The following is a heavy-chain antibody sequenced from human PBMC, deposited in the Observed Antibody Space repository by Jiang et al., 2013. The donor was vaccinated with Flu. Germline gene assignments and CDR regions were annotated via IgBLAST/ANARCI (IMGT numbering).Heavy chain of an antibody. Sequence: GLVKPSESLSLTCTVSGGSITTSNFYWGWIRQPPGKGLEWIGSISYTGSSRSNPSLKSRVTISMDTSKNQFSLKLSSVTAADTAVYYCAREISSSWQTDRWFDPWGQGTLVTVSS. CDR1: GGSITTSNFY. D-gene: IGHD6-13*01. CDR3: AREISSSWQTDRWFDP. V-gene: IGHV4-39*07. J-gene: IGHJ5*02. CDR2: ISYTGSS.